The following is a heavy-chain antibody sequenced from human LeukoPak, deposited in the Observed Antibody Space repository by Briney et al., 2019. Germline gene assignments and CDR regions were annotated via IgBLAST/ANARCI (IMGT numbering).Heavy chain of an antibody. CDR1: GGSISSYY. D-gene: IGHD5-18*01. Sequence: SETLSLTCTVSGGSISSYYWSWIRQPPGKGLEWIGYIYYSGSTNYNPSLKSRVTISVDTSKNQFSLKLSSVTAADTAVYYCARSAMAPYYFDYWGQGALVTVSS. V-gene: IGHV4-59*08. CDR3: ARSAMAPYYFDY. J-gene: IGHJ4*02. CDR2: IYYSGST.